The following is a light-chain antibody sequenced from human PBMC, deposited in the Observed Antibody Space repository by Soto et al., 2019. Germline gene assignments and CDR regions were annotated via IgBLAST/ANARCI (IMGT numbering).Light chain of an antibody. Sequence: QTVVTQPPSVSGAPGQRVAISCTGTSSSIGAGYDVHWYQQHPGTAPKLLIYGNNNRPLGVPDRFSGSKSGTSASLAITGLQAEDEADYYCQSYDTSLSGSGVFGGGTQLTVL. J-gene: IGLJ2*01. CDR3: QSYDTSLSGSGV. CDR2: GNN. V-gene: IGLV1-40*01. CDR1: SSSIGAGYD.